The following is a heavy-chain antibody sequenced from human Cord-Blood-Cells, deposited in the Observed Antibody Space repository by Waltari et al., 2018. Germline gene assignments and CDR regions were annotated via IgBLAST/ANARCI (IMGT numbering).Heavy chain of an antibody. CDR3: ARIYYDFWSGSTGNWFDP. Sequence: QVQLQESGPGLVKPSETLSLTCPVPGGSISSYYCSWIRQPAGKGLEWIGRIYTSGSTNYNPSLKSRVTMSVDTSKNQFSLKLSSVTAADTAVYYCARIYYDFWSGSTGNWFDPWGQGTLVTVSS. CDR2: IYTSGST. J-gene: IGHJ5*02. V-gene: IGHV4-4*07. D-gene: IGHD3-3*01. CDR1: GGSISSYY.